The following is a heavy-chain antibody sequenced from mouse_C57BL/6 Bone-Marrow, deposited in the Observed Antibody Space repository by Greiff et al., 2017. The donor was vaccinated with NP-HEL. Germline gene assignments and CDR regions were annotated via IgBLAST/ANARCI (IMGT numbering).Heavy chain of an antibody. J-gene: IGHJ2*01. CDR3: ARLGKGEITTVVATEFDY. CDR1: GYTFTSYD. V-gene: IGHV1-85*01. D-gene: IGHD1-1*01. CDR2: IYPRDGST. Sequence: VMLVESGPELVKPGASVKLSCKASGYTFTSYDINWVKQRPGQGLEWIGWIYPRDGSTKYNEKFKGKATLTVDTSSSTAYMELHSLTSEDSAVYFCARLGKGEITTVVATEFDYWGQGTTLTVSS.